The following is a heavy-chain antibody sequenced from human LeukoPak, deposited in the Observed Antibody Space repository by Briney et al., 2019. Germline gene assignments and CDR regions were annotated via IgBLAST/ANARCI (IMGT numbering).Heavy chain of an antibody. CDR1: GFTFSGYW. J-gene: IGHJ6*03. CDR3: ARDNTFDWTVCGYYYYMDV. CDR2: IKQDGSEK. V-gene: IGHV3-7*01. Sequence: PGGSLRLTCAASGFTFSGYWMSWVRQAPGKGLEWVANIKQDGSEKYYVDSVKGRFTISRDNAKNSLYLQMNSLRAEDTAVYYCARDNTFDWTVCGYYYYMDVWGKGTTVTVSS. D-gene: IGHD3-9*01.